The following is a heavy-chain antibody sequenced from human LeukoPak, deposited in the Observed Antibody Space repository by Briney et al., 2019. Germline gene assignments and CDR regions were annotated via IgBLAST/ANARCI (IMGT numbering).Heavy chain of an antibody. V-gene: IGHV4-34*01. CDR2: INHSGST. CDR1: GGSFSGYY. CDR3: ARDRYCSSTSCYTDYYYYYGMDV. Sequence: SETLSLTCAVYGGSFSGYYWSWIRQPPGKGLEWIGEINHSGSTNYNPSLKSRVTISVDTSKNQFSLKLSSVTAADTAVYYCARDRYCSSTSCYTDYYYYYGMDVWGQGTTVTVSS. J-gene: IGHJ6*02. D-gene: IGHD2-2*02.